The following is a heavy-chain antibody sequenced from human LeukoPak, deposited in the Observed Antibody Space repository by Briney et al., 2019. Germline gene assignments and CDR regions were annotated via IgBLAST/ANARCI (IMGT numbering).Heavy chain of an antibody. D-gene: IGHD6-6*01. CDR2: INPSGGST. J-gene: IGHJ3*02. CDR1: GYTLTELS. Sequence: ASVKVSCRVSGYTLTELSMHWVRQAPGQGLEWMGIINPSGGSTTYAQKFQGRVTMTRDMSTSTVYMELSSLRSEDTAVYSCARGEYSSPRSAFDIWGQGTMVTVSS. V-gene: IGHV1-46*01. CDR3: ARGEYSSPRSAFDI.